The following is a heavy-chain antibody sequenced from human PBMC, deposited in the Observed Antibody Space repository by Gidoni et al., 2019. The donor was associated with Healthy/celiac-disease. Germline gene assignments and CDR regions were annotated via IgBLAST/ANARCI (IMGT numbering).Heavy chain of an antibody. Sequence: EVQLVESGRGLVKPGWSLSLSCAASGFTFSSYRMNWVRQAAGKGLEWVSSMSSSSSYIYDADSVKGRFTISRDNAKISLYLQMNSLRAEDTAVYYGARFATGAYDYDSSGSGGYWGQGTLVTVSS. D-gene: IGHD3-22*01. CDR1: GFTFSSYR. CDR2: MSSSSSYI. CDR3: ARFATGAYDYDSSGSGGY. V-gene: IGHV3-21*01. J-gene: IGHJ4*02.